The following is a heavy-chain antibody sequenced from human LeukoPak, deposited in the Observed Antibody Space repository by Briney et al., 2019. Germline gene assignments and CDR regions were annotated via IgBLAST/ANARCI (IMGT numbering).Heavy chain of an antibody. Sequence: GGSLRLSCAASGFTFSSYSMNWVRQAPGKGLEWVSSINSSSSYIYYADSVKGRFTISRDNAKNSLYLQMNSLRAEDTAVYYCAREGARDFWSGYYSRANYYYYMDVWGKGTTVTVSS. CDR3: AREGARDFWSGYYSRANYYYYMDV. V-gene: IGHV3-21*01. D-gene: IGHD3-3*01. CDR2: INSSSSYI. J-gene: IGHJ6*03. CDR1: GFTFSSYS.